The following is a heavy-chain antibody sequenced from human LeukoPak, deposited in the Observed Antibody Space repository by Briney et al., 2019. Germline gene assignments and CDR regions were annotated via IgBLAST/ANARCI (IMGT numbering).Heavy chain of an antibody. Sequence: SETLSLTCTVSGGSISSYYWSWIRQPPGKGLEWIGYIYYSGSTNYNPSLKSRVTISVDTSKNQFSLKLSSVTAADTAVYYCASRKILTGYYQYWGQGTLVTVSS. CDR1: GGSISSYY. CDR2: IYYSGST. J-gene: IGHJ4*02. D-gene: IGHD3-9*01. CDR3: ASRKILTGYYQY. V-gene: IGHV4-59*01.